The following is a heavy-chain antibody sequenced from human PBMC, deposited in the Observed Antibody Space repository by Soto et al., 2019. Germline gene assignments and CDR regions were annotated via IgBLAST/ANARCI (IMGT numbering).Heavy chain of an antibody. Sequence: QVQLVQSGAEVKKPGASVKVSCKASGYTFTSYAMHWVRQAPGQRLEWMGWINAGNGNTKYSQKFQGRVTITRDTSASTAYMELSSLRSEDTAVYYYARGYLSSSLVPYYGMDVWGQGTTVTVSS. CDR3: ARGYLSSSLVPYYGMDV. CDR2: INAGNGNT. CDR1: GYTFTSYA. J-gene: IGHJ6*02. D-gene: IGHD6-6*01. V-gene: IGHV1-3*01.